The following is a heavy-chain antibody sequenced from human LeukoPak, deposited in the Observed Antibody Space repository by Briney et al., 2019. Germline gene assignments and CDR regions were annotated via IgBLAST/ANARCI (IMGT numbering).Heavy chain of an antibody. CDR3: ARDPYSGSYGDYYYYMDV. CDR1: GFTVSSNY. J-gene: IGHJ6*03. D-gene: IGHD1-26*01. Sequence: GGSLRLSCTASGFTVSSNYMNWVRKAPGKGLEWVSVIYSGGTTYYADSVKGRFTISRDNAKNSLYLQMNSLRVEDTAVYYCARDPYSGSYGDYYYYMDVWGRGTTVTISS. CDR2: IYSGGTT. V-gene: IGHV3-53*01.